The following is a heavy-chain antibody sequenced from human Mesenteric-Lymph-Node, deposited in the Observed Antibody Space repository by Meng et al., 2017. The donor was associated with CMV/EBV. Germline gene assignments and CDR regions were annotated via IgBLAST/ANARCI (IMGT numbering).Heavy chain of an antibody. CDR2: IYSGGSST. V-gene: IGHV3-23*03. CDR3: ARDDGPYDFWSGYHNPHYYAMDV. CDR1: GFTFSTYA. J-gene: IGHJ6*02. Sequence: GESLKISCAASGFTFSTYAMSWVRQAPGKGLEWVSVIYSGGSSTYYADSVKGRFTISRDNSKNTLYLQMNSLRAEDTAIYYCARDDGPYDFWSGYHNPHYYAMDVWGQGTTVTVSS. D-gene: IGHD3-3*01.